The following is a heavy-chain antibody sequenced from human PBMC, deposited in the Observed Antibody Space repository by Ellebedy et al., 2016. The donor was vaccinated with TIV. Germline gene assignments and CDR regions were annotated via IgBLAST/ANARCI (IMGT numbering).Heavy chain of an antibody. CDR2: IHYTGST. Sequence: MPSETLSLTCTVSGGSISSYYWNWIRQPPGKGLEWIGYIHYTGSTNYNPSPKSRVTISLDTSKNQFSLRLNSVTAADTAVYYCARVPAGLFALIVGATRDYYYGMDVWGQGTTVTVSS. V-gene: IGHV4-59*12. CDR3: ARVPAGLFALIVGATRDYYYGMDV. J-gene: IGHJ6*02. D-gene: IGHD1-26*01. CDR1: GGSISSYY.